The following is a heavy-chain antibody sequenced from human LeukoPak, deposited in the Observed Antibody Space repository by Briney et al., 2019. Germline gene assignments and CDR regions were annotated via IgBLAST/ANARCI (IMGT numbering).Heavy chain of an antibody. CDR2: INSDGSNT. J-gene: IGHJ4*02. CDR3: ARAEMIYNSGWLYYFDY. CDR1: GFAFSSYW. V-gene: IGHV3-74*01. D-gene: IGHD6-19*01. Sequence: PGGSLRLSCAASGFAFSSYWMHWVRQAPGKGLVWVSRINSDGSNTNYADSVKGRFTISRDNARNSLDLQMNGLRAEDTAVYYCARAEMIYNSGWLYYFDYWGQGTLVTVSS.